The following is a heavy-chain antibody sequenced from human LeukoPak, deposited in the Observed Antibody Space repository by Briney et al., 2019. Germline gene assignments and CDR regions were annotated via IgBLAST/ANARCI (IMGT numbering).Heavy chain of an antibody. D-gene: IGHD3-9*01. Sequence: GASVKVSCKVSGYTLTELSMHWVRQAPGKGLERMGGFDPEDGETIYAQKFQGRVTMTEDTSTDTAYMELSSLRSEDTAVYYCATGRPLRYFDWLSPPMDVWGQGTTVTVSS. CDR2: FDPEDGET. V-gene: IGHV1-24*01. CDR1: GYTLTELS. CDR3: ATGRPLRYFDWLSPPMDV. J-gene: IGHJ6*02.